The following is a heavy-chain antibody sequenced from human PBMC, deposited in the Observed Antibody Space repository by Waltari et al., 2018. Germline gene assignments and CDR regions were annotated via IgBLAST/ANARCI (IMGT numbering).Heavy chain of an antibody. CDR3: ASPYYYDSSGYYSGAFDI. D-gene: IGHD3-22*01. J-gene: IGHJ3*02. V-gene: IGHV1-3*01. CDR2: INAGNGNT. Sequence: QVQLVQSGAEVKKPGASVKVSCKASGYTFTSYAMLWVRQAPGQRLEWMGWINAGNGNTKYSQKCQGRVTITRDTSASTAYMELSSLRSEDTAVYYCASPYYYDSSGYYSGAFDIWGQGTMVTVSS. CDR1: GYTFTSYA.